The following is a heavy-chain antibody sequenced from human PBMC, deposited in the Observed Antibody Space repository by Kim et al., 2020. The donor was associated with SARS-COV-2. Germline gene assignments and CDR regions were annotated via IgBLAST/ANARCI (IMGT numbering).Heavy chain of an antibody. CDR1: GFTFSSYG. J-gene: IGHJ4*02. Sequence: GGSLRLSCAASGFTFSSYGMHWVRQAPGKGLEWVAVISYDGSNKYYADSVKGRFTISRDNSKNTLYLQMNSLRAEDTAVYYCAKGTWAAPLDYWGQGTLVTVSS. V-gene: IGHV3-30*18. D-gene: IGHD6-6*01. CDR3: AKGTWAAPLDY. CDR2: ISYDGSNK.